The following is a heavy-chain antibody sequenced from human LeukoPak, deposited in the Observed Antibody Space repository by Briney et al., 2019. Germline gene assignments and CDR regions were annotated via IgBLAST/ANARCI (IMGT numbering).Heavy chain of an antibody. J-gene: IGHJ6*04. D-gene: IGHD2-15*01. V-gene: IGHV1-18*01. CDR3: ARAPRIFFSLDV. Sequence: ASVKVSCKTSGYTFASYGINWVRQAPGQGLECMGWISAYSGNTNYAQKVQGRVTMTRDTSISTAYMELSRLRSDDTAVYYCARAPRIFFSLDVWGKGTTVTVSS. CDR1: GYTFASYG. CDR2: ISAYSGNT.